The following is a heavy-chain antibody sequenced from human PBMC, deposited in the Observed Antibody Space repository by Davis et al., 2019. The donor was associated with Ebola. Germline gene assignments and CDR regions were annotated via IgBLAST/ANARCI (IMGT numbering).Heavy chain of an antibody. CDR1: GGSFTGFY. V-gene: IGHV4-34*01. CDR3: ATDYGAS. D-gene: IGHD4-17*01. CDR2: IYHSGST. Sequence: SETLSLTCAVYGGSFTGFYWTWIRQSPGKGLQWIGYIYHSGSTYYNPSLKSRVTISVDTSKNQFSLRLTSVTAADTAVYYCATDYGASWGQGTPVTVSS. J-gene: IGHJ4*02.